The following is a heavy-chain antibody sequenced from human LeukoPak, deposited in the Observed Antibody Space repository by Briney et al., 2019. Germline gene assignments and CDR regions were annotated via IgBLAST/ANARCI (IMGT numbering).Heavy chain of an antibody. CDR2: IHDSGST. J-gene: IGHJ5*02. D-gene: IGHD3-10*01. V-gene: IGHV4-59*01. Sequence: SETLSLTCAVSGGSIGSYYWSWIRQPPGKGLEWIGYIHDSGSTKYNPSLKSRVTMSVDTSRNHLSLKLTSVTAADTAVYYCARGRSGGDWLDPWGQGTLVTASS. CDR3: ARGRSGGDWLDP. CDR1: GGSIGSYY.